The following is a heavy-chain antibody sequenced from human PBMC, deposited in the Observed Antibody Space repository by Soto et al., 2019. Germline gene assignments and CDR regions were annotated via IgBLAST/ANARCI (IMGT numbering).Heavy chain of an antibody. Sequence: EVQLEESGGGLVQPGGSLRLSCAASGFSFSSYWMHWVRQAPEKGLEWVSRIDNEGTGTSYADSVRGRFTFSRDNAKNTLYLQMSSLRPEDTAVYYCTRLGGGHYFDSWGRGTLVTVSS. D-gene: IGHD2-15*01. J-gene: IGHJ4*02. CDR1: GFSFSSYW. CDR3: TRLGGGHYFDS. V-gene: IGHV3-74*01. CDR2: IDNEGTGT.